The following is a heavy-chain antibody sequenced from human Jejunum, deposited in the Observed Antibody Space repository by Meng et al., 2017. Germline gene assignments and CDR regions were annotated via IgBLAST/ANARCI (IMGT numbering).Heavy chain of an antibody. Sequence: QGQLVQSGSELKEPGASVKVSFKASGYTFKNYAVNWVRQAPGQGLEWIGWINTNTGNANYAPRFQGRVTMTRDTSIGTAYMELSRLTSDDTAVYYCARKRYGSDSYDLDFWGQGTLVTVSS. CDR1: GYTFKNYA. V-gene: IGHV1-2*02. CDR2: INTNTGNA. J-gene: IGHJ4*02. CDR3: ARKRYGSDSYDLDF. D-gene: IGHD3-10*01.